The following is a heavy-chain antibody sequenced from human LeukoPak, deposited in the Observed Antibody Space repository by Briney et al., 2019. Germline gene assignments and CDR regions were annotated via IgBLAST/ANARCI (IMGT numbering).Heavy chain of an antibody. CDR1: GGSMNNYY. J-gene: IGHJ3*02. Sequence: SETLSLTCIVSGGSMNNYYWSWIRQPPGKGLEWIAYIHYTEITNYNPFLKSRVTISLDTSKNQFSLKLNSVTAADTAFYYCARILEGSGADFDIWGQGTMVTVSS. D-gene: IGHD6-19*01. CDR2: IHYTEIT. V-gene: IGHV4-59*01. CDR3: ARILEGSGADFDI.